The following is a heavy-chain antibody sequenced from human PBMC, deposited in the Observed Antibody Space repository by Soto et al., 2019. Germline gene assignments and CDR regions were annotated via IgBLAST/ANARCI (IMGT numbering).Heavy chain of an antibody. CDR1: GFTFSSYG. CDR2: ISYDGSNK. J-gene: IGHJ5*02. CDR3: AEDRVPVAWKWFDT. V-gene: IGHV3-30*18. Sequence: GGSLILSCAASGFTFSSYGMHWVRQAPGKGLEWVAVISYDGSNKYYADSVKGRFTISRDNSKNTLYLQMNSLRAEDTAVYYCAEDRVPVAWKWFDTWGQGT. D-gene: IGHD2-2*01.